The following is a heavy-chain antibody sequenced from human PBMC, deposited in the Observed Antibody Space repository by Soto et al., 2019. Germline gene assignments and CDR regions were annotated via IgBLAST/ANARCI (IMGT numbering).Heavy chain of an antibody. D-gene: IGHD6-6*01. CDR3: ARDQKKRPNYYYGMDV. CDR1: GYTFTSYG. Sequence: QVQLVQSGAEVKKPGASVKVSCKASGYTFTSYGISWVQQAPGQGLEWMGWISAYNGNTNYAQKLQGRVTMTTDTSTSTAYMELRSLRSDDTAVYYCARDQKKRPNYYYGMDVWGQGTTVTVSS. CDR2: ISAYNGNT. V-gene: IGHV1-18*04. J-gene: IGHJ6*02.